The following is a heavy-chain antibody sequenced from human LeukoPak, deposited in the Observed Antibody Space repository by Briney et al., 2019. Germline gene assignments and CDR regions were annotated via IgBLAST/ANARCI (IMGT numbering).Heavy chain of an antibody. Sequence: GASVKVSCKASGYSFINNGTNWVRQAPGQGLEWMGWISPYNGNTNFAQKLQGRVTMTTDTSTSTAYLELRSLTFDDTAVYYCARGETRNDYWGQGTLVTVSS. CDR2: ISPYNGNT. V-gene: IGHV1-18*01. J-gene: IGHJ4*02. CDR1: GYSFINNG. D-gene: IGHD3-16*01. CDR3: ARGETRNDY.